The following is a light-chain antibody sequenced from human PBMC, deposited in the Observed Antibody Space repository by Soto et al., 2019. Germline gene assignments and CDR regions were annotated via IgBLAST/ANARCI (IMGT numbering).Light chain of an antibody. CDR2: GAS. V-gene: IGKV3-20*01. CDR3: QHYGTSPFT. CDR1: QSVSSSY. J-gene: IGKJ3*01. Sequence: EIVLTQSPGTLSLSPGERVTLSCRASQSVSSSYLAWYQQKPGQAPRLLIYGASNRPTGIPDRFSGSGSGTDFTLTISRLEPEDFAVYYCQHYGTSPFTFGPGTKVDIK.